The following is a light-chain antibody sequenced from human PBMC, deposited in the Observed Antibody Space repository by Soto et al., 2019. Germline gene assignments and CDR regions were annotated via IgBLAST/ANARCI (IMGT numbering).Light chain of an antibody. CDR2: GAS. J-gene: IGKJ3*01. V-gene: IGKV3-20*01. CDR3: QQNGRSPI. Sequence: EIVLTQSPGTLSLSPGERATLSCRPSQSVSSSYLAWYQQKPGQAPRLLIYGASSRATGIPDRFSGSDSASGTDFTLFISRLEPEDCGVFYCQQNGRSPIFGPGTKVDIK. CDR1: QSVSSSY.